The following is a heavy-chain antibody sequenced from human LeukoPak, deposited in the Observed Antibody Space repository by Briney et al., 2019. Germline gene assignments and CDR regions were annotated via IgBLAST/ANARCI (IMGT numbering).Heavy chain of an antibody. CDR2: IYYSGST. CDR3: ARDLERADKDCSSTSCYGGG. CDR1: GFTFSSYT. J-gene: IGHJ4*02. V-gene: IGHV4-39*07. Sequence: GSLRLSCAASGFTFSSYTMNWIRQPPGKGLEWIGSIYYSGSTYYNPSLKSRVTISVDTSKNQFSLKLSSVTAADTAVYYCARDLERADKDCSSTSCYGGGWGQGTLVTVSS. D-gene: IGHD2-2*01.